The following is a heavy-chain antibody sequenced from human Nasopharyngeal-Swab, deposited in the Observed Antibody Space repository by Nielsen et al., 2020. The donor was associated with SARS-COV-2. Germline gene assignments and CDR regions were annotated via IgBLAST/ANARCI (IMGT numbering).Heavy chain of an antibody. Sequence: WIRQPPGKGLEWIGSIYYSGSTYYNPSLKSRVTISVDTSKNQFSLKLSSVTAADTAVYYCASRVARAPRHEGDYYYGMDVWGQGTTVTVSS. J-gene: IGHJ6*02. CDR3: ASRVARAPRHEGDYYYGMDV. V-gene: IGHV4-39*01. D-gene: IGHD3-16*01. CDR2: IYYSGST.